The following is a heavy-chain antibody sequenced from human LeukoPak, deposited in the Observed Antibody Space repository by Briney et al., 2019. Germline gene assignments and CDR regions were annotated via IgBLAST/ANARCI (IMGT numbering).Heavy chain of an antibody. CDR3: ASTRRSGTYLEAFDI. J-gene: IGHJ3*02. V-gene: IGHV4-39*01. Sequence: KPSETLSLTCSVSGDSIRSSSYYWGWTRQPPGKGLEWIGSIYYSGSTYYNPSLKNRATISVDTSKNQFSLKLTSVTAADTAVFYCASTRRSGTYLEAFDIWGQGTMVTISS. CDR2: IYYSGST. CDR1: GDSIRSSSYY. D-gene: IGHD1-26*01.